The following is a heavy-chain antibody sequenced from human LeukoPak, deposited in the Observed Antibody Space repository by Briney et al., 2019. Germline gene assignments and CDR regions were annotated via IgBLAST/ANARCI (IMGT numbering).Heavy chain of an antibody. CDR3: ARQAAVEDYYYYMDV. J-gene: IGHJ6*03. D-gene: IGHD6-13*01. V-gene: IGHV5-51*01. CDR2: IYPGDSDT. Sequence: GESLKISCKGSGYSFTSYWIGWVRQMPGKGLEWMGIIYPGDSDTRYSPSFQGQVTISADKSISTAYLQWSSLKASDTAMYYWARQAAVEDYYYYMDVWGKGTTVTISS. CDR1: GYSFTSYW.